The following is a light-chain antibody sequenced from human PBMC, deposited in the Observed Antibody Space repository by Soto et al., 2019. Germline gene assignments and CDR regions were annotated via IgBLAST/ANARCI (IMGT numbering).Light chain of an antibody. CDR3: KQYGTSLPFN. CDR2: AAS. CDR1: QSVSSSY. V-gene: IGKV3-20*01. J-gene: IGKJ2*01. Sequence: ELVLTQSPGTLSLSPGERATLSCRARQSVSSSYLAWYQQKPGQAPRLLIYAASSRATGIPDRFSGSGSGTDFTLTISRLEPEDFAVYFCKQYGTSLPFNFGQGTKVEIK.